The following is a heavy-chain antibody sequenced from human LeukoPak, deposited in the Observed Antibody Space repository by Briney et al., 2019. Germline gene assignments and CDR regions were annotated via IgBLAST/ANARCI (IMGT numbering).Heavy chain of an antibody. J-gene: IGHJ4*02. Sequence: TSETLSLTCTVSGGSISSSNYDWRWIRQPPGKGLEWIGSIYYSGSTSYNPSLKSRVTISVDTSKNQFSLKLSSVTAADTAVYYCARNFSSGWFDYWGQGTLVTVSS. CDR1: GGSISSSNYD. CDR3: ARNFSSGWFDY. CDR2: IYYSGST. D-gene: IGHD6-19*01. V-gene: IGHV4-39*07.